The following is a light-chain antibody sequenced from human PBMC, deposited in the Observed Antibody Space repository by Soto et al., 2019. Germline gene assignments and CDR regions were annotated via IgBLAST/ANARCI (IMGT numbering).Light chain of an antibody. CDR1: QSISSW. Sequence: DIQMTQSPSTLSASVGDRVTITCRASQSISSWLAWYQQKPGKAPKLLIYDASSLESGVPSRFSGSGSGTEFTHTISSLQPDDFATYYCQQYNSYSPLTFGGGTKV. J-gene: IGKJ4*01. CDR2: DAS. CDR3: QQYNSYSPLT. V-gene: IGKV1-5*01.